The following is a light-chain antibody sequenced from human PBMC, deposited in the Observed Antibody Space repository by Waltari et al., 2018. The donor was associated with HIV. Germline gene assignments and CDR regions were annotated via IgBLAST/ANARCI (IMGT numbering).Light chain of an antibody. V-gene: IGLV2-23*02. CDR1: TSDVGSSDL. CDR2: EVT. J-gene: IGLJ3*02. CDR3: CSYAASSTLV. Sequence: QSALTQPASVSGSPGQSITISCNGTTSDVGSSDLVSWYQQSPGKAPKLMISEVTKRPSGVSNRFSGSKSGNTASLTISGLQAEDEADYYCCSYAASSTLVFGGGTKLTVL.